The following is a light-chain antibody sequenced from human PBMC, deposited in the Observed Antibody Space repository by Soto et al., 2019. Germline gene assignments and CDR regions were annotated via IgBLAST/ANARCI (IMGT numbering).Light chain of an antibody. J-gene: IGKJ1*01. V-gene: IGKV3-15*01. Sequence: EIVMTQSAASLSVSPGERATPSCRASQSVSSNLGWYQQKPGQPPRLLIYGASTRATGIPARFSGSWSGTECNLTISSLQSEDVAVYYCQQYNNWPQTLGQGTKVDIK. CDR2: GAS. CDR1: QSVSSN. CDR3: QQYNNWPQT.